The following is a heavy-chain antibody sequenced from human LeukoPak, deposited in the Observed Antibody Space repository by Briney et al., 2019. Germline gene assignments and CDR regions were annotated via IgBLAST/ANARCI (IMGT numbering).Heavy chain of an antibody. Sequence: SGPTLVKPTQTLTLTCTFSGFSLSTSGAGVGWVRQPPGKALEWLALIYWDDDKRYSPSLKSRLTITKDTSKNQVVLTMTNMDPVDTATYYCAHRQVAGQFDYWGQGTLVTVSS. CDR3: AHRQVAGQFDY. V-gene: IGHV2-5*02. CDR1: GFSLSTSGAG. CDR2: IYWDDDK. J-gene: IGHJ4*02. D-gene: IGHD6-19*01.